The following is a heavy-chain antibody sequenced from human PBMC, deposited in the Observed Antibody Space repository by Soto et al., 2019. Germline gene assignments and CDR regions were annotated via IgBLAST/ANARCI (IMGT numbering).Heavy chain of an antibody. D-gene: IGHD4-17*01. V-gene: IGHV1-2*04. CDR2: INPNSGGT. CDR3: ARGLNSYYGDFTYNWFDP. CDR1: GYTFTGYY. J-gene: IGHJ5*02. Sequence: GASVKVSCKASGYTFTGYYMHWVRQAPGQGLEWMGWINPNSGGTNYAQKFQGWVTMTRDASISTAYMELSRLRSDDTAVYYCARGLNSYYGDFTYNWFDPWGQGTLVTVSS.